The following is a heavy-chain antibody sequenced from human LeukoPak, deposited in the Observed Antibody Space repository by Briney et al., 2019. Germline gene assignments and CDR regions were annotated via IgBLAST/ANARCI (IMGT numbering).Heavy chain of an antibody. CDR3: ARDCSGGSCPFDY. V-gene: IGHV1-18*01. Sequence: ASVKVSCKASGYTFTSYGISWVRQAPGQGLEWMGWISAYNGNTNYAQKLQGRVTMTTDTSTSTAYIELRSLRSDDTAVYYCARDCSGGSCPFDYWGQGTLVTVSS. J-gene: IGHJ4*02. D-gene: IGHD2-15*01. CDR1: GYTFTSYG. CDR2: ISAYNGNT.